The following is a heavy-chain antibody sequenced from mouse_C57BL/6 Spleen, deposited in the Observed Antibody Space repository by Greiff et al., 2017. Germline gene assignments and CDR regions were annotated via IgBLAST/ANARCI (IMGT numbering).Heavy chain of an antibody. Sequence: EVMLVESGGGLVQPGGSLSLSCAASGFTFTDYYMTWVRQPPGKALEWLGFISNKANGYTTEYSASVKGRFTISRDTSQSILYLQMNALRAEDSATYYCARYWGTGYFDYWGQGTTLTVSS. V-gene: IGHV7-3*01. CDR2: ISNKANGYTT. CDR1: GFTFTDYY. J-gene: IGHJ2*01. D-gene: IGHD3-3*01. CDR3: ARYWGTGYFDY.